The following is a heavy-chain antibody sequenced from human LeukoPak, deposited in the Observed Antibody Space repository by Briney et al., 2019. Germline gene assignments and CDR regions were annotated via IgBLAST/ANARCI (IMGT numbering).Heavy chain of an antibody. J-gene: IGHJ4*02. CDR2: INRDGSST. D-gene: IGHD2-2*01. Sequence: GGSLRLSCTASGFTFSRYWMHWVRQDPGKGLVWVSRINRDGSSTTYADSVKGRFTISRDNAKNTLYLQMNSLRAEDTAVYHCVRGSTSEWYPADYWGQGTLVTVSS. V-gene: IGHV3-74*01. CDR1: GFTFSRYW. CDR3: VRGSTSEWYPADY.